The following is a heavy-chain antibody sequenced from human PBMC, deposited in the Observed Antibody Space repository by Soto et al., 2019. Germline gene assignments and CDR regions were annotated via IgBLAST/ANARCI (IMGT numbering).Heavy chain of an antibody. CDR3: ARGRYGDYVNYYYYYGMGV. D-gene: IGHD4-17*01. Sequence: GASVKVSCKASGGTFSSYAISWVQQAPGQGLEWMGGIIPIFGTANYAQKFQGRVTITADESTSTAYMELSSLRSEDTAVYYCARGRYGDYVNYYYYYGMGVWGQGTTVTVSS. CDR1: GGTFSSYA. J-gene: IGHJ6*02. V-gene: IGHV1-69*13. CDR2: IIPIFGTA.